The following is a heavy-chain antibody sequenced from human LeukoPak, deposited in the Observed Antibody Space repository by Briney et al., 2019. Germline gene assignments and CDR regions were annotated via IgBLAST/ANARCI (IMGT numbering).Heavy chain of an antibody. CDR2: IYHSGST. J-gene: IGHJ4*02. CDR1: NYSINSGYY. Sequence: SETLSLTCAVSNYSINSGYYWGWIRHPPGKGLEWIGSIYHSGSTYYNPSLKSRVTISVDTSKNQFSLKLSSVTAADTAIYYCATIHGYSYGYFHYWGQGTLVTISS. V-gene: IGHV4-38-2*01. D-gene: IGHD5-18*01. CDR3: ATIHGYSYGYFHY.